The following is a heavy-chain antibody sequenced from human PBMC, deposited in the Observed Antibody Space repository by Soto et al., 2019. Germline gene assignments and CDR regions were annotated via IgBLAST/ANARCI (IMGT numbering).Heavy chain of an antibody. CDR3: ASLGLEQQLGGGSGFYYYYGMDV. J-gene: IGHJ6*02. Sequence: PSETLSLTCTVSGGSICSSSNYWGWIRQPPGKGLEWIESIYYSGSSYYNPSLKSRVTISVDTSKNQFSLKLSSVTAADTAVYYCASLGLEQQLGGGSGFYYYYGMDVWGQGTTVTVSS. CDR1: GGSICSSSNY. CDR2: IYYSGSS. D-gene: IGHD6-13*01. V-gene: IGHV4-39*01.